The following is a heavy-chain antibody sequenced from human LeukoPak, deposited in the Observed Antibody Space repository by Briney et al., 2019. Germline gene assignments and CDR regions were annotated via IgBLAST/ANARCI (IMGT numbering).Heavy chain of an antibody. CDR3: ARDHYYDSSGYYYGGYYFDY. D-gene: IGHD3-22*01. CDR2: ISSSSSYI. V-gene: IGHV3-21*01. CDR1: GFTFNSYN. J-gene: IGHJ4*02. Sequence: PGGSLRLSCAASGFTFNSYNMNWVRQAPAKGLQWVSSISSSSSYIYYADSVKGRFTISRDNAKNSLYLQMNSLRAEDTAVYYCARDHYYDSSGYYYGGYYFDYWGQGTLVTVSS.